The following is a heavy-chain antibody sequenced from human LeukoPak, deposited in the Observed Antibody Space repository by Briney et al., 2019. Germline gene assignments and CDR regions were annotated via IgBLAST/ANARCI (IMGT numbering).Heavy chain of an antibody. Sequence: GGSLRLSCAASGFAFSNYAINWVRQAPEKGLEWVSGISGSGDRTYYADSVKGRFTISRDNSKNTLFLQMDSLRAEDTAVYYCARDRGYCSGGSCPLDYWGQGTLVTVSS. V-gene: IGHV3-23*01. CDR1: GFAFSNYA. CDR3: ARDRGYCSGGSCPLDY. J-gene: IGHJ4*02. CDR2: ISGSGDRT. D-gene: IGHD2-15*01.